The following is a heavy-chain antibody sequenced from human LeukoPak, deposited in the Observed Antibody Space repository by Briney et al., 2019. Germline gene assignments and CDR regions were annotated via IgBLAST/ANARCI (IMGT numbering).Heavy chain of an antibody. D-gene: IGHD6-6*01. CDR1: GFTFSSYS. CDR3: ARDGGSSSERDY. J-gene: IGHJ4*02. V-gene: IGHV3-21*01. Sequence: GGSLRLSCAASGFTFSSYSMNWVRQAPGKGLEWVSSISSSSSYIYYADSVKGRFTISRDNAKNSLYLQMNSLRAEDTAVYYCARDGGSSSERDYWGQGTLVTVSS. CDR2: ISSSSSYI.